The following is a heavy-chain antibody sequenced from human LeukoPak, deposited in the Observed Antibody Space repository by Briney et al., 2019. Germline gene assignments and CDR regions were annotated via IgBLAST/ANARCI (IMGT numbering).Heavy chain of an antibody. CDR3: ARGRIAKIVVVHSFHYGMDV. Sequence: PSETLSLTCDVFGGSFTDYFWTWIRQSPGKGVEWIGEINDYTGNTNYNPSLNSRVSISLEKSKNQFSLELRSVTAADTAVYYCARGRIAKIVVVHSFHYGMDVWGQGTTVTVSS. D-gene: IGHD3-22*01. V-gene: IGHV4-34*01. CDR1: GGSFTDYF. CDR2: INDYTGNT. J-gene: IGHJ6*02.